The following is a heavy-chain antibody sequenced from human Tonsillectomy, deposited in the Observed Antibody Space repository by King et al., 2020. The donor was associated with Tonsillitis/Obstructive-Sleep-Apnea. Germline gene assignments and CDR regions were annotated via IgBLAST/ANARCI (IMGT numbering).Heavy chain of an antibody. Sequence: QLVQSGAAVXKPGXSVXXSXXXSGYSFTGXYMXXVRXXXXXXLXXXXXXXXXXXXXXYXXXXGXXVTMTXDSXISTXYMEVRXLRFDDTAVYFCAREGSLSSSGWRSWLDLWGQGTLVTVSS. D-gene: IGHD6-25*01. J-gene: IGHJ5*02. CDR2: XXXXXXXX. CDR3: AREGSLSSSGWRSWLDL. V-gene: IGHV1-2*02. CDR1: GYSFTGXY.